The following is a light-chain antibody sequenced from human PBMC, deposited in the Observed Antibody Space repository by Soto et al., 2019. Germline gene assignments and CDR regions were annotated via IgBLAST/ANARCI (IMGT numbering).Light chain of an antibody. Sequence: KVMTQSPATLSVSPGERATLSCRASQSVNSNLAWYQQKPGQAPRLLLYVASTRAIGIPARFSGSASGTEFTLTISSLQSEDSAVYYCQQYNDWPLTFGGGTKVEI. CDR3: QQYNDWPLT. CDR1: QSVNSN. CDR2: VAS. V-gene: IGKV3-15*01. J-gene: IGKJ4*01.